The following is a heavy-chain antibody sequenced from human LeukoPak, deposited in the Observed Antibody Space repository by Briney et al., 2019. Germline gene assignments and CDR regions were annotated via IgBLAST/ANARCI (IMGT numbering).Heavy chain of an antibody. CDR3: AKDTYYDILTGDDYAFDI. CDR2: MPNYGSEK. Sequence: PGGYLRLSCAASGFTFSSYGMHWVRQAPGKGLEWVAFMPNYGSEKFYADSVKGRFTISRDNSKNTLYLQMNSLRAEDTAVYFCAKDTYYDILTGDDYAFDIWGQGTMVTVSS. CDR1: GFTFSSYG. D-gene: IGHD3-9*01. J-gene: IGHJ3*02. V-gene: IGHV3-30*02.